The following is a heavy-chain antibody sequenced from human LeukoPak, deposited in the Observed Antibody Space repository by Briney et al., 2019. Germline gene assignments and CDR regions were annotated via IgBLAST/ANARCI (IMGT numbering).Heavy chain of an antibody. CDR2: IYSGGST. D-gene: IGHD3-10*01. V-gene: IGHV3-66*01. Sequence: PGGSLRLSCAASGFTVSSNYMSWVRQAPGKGLEWVSVIYSGGSTYYADSVKGRFTISRDNSKNTLYLQMNSLRAEDTAVYYCARARYYGSGSYYPSDYWGQGTLVIVSS. CDR1: GFTVSSNY. CDR3: ARARYYGSGSYYPSDY. J-gene: IGHJ4*02.